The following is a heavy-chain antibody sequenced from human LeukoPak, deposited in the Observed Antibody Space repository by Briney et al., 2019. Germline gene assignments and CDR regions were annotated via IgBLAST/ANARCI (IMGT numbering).Heavy chain of an antibody. CDR2: IYYSGST. J-gene: IGHJ4*02. CDR3: ARHIVSYSSGWYSYDY. Sequence: SETLSLTCTVSNASMTDYFWSWIRQPPGKGLEWIGYIYYSGSTNYNPSLKSRVTISVDTSKNQFSLKLSSVTAADTAVYYCARHIVSYSSGWYSYDYWGQGTLVTVSS. V-gene: IGHV4-59*08. CDR1: NASMTDYF. D-gene: IGHD6-19*01.